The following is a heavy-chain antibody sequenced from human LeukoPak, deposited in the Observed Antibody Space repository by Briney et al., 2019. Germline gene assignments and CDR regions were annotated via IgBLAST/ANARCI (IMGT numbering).Heavy chain of an antibody. CDR1: GGTFSSYA. V-gene: IGHV1-18*01. Sequence: GASVKVSCKASGGTFSSYAISWVRQAPGQGLEWMGWISAYNGNTNYAQKLQGRVTMTTDTSTSTACMELRSLRSDDTAVYYCARFYYGESNWFDPWGQGTLVTVSS. CDR3: ARFYYGESNWFDP. D-gene: IGHD3-10*01. CDR2: ISAYNGNT. J-gene: IGHJ5*02.